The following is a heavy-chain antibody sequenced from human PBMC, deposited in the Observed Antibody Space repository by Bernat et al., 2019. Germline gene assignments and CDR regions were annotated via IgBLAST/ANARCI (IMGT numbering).Heavy chain of an antibody. V-gene: IGHV4-39*01. D-gene: IGHD5-24*01. CDR1: VGSISSSNYC. J-gene: IGHJ4*02. Sequence: QVQLQESGPGLVKPSETLSLTCSVSVGSISSSNYCWGWIRQSPGKGLEWIGNFYYGGSTHHNPSLKSRVIISVDASKNQFSLELSSVTAADTALYYCARRTRGGYNWYFDYWGQGILVTVSS. CDR3: ARRTRGGYNWYFDY. CDR2: FYYGGST.